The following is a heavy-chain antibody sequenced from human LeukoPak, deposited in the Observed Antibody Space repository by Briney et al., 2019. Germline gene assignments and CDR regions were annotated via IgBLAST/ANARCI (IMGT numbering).Heavy chain of an antibody. Sequence: GGSLRLSCAASGFTFSSYGMHWVRQAPGKGLEWVAFIRYDGSNKYYADSVKGRFTISRDNSKNTLYLQMNSLRAEDTAVYYCARDDCSSTSCYTIRQAFDIWGQGTMVTVSS. CDR1: GFTFSSYG. CDR2: IRYDGSNK. CDR3: ARDDCSSTSCYTIRQAFDI. D-gene: IGHD2-2*02. J-gene: IGHJ3*02. V-gene: IGHV3-30*02.